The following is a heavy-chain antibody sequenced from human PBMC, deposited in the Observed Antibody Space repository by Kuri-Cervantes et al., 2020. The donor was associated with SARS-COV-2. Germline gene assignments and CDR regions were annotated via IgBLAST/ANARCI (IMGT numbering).Heavy chain of an antibody. D-gene: IGHD3-16*02. J-gene: IGHJ5*02. CDR1: GGTFSSYA. CDR2: IIPILGIA. V-gene: IGHV1-69*04. CDR3: ARVIRGSYHNWFDP. Sequence: SVKVSCKASGGTFSSYAISWVRQAPGQGLEWMGRIIPILGIASYAQKFQGRVTITADKSTSTAYMELSSLRSEDTAVYYCARVIRGSYHNWFDPWGQGTLVTVSS.